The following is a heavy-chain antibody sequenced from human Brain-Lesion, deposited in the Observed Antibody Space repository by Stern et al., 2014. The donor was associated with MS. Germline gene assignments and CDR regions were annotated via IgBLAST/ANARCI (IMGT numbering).Heavy chain of an antibody. J-gene: IGHJ4*02. CDR1: GFTFDDYA. CDR2: ISWNSGTI. D-gene: IGHD1-14*01. V-gene: IGHV3-9*01. CDR3: ARDITGSSAYFAY. Sequence: VQLVESGGDLVQPGRSLRLSCAAFGFTFDDYAMRWVRQAPGKGLEWVAGISWNSGTIGYADSVKGRFTTSRDNAYSSLYLQMNSLRPEDTALYYCARDITGSSAYFAYWGQGTLVTVSS.